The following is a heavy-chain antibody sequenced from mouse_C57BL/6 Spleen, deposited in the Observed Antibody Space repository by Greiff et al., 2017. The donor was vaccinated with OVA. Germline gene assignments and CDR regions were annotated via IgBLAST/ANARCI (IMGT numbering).Heavy chain of an antibody. CDR1: GFTFSDYG. D-gene: IGHD1-1*01. J-gene: IGHJ1*03. V-gene: IGHV5-17*01. CDR3: ARGATVVEGYFDV. CDR2: ISSGSSTI. Sequence: EVHLVESGGGLVKPGGSLKLSCAASGFTFSDYGMHWVRQAPEKGLEWVAYISSGSSTIYYADTVKGRFTISRDNAKNTLFLQMTSLRSEDTAMYYCARGATVVEGYFDVWGTGTTVTVSS.